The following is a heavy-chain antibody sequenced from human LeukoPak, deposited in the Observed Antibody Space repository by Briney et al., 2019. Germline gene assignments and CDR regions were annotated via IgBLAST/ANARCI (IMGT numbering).Heavy chain of an antibody. CDR2: INYRGST. D-gene: IGHD3-16*01. CDR1: NASISSNTYY. Sequence: SETLSLTCTVSNASISSNTYYRAWIRQPPGKGLEYIGSINYRGSTYYNPSLKSRVTLSVDTSKNQFSLKLKSVTAADTAVYYCATYKYDYVWGNQHFDYWGQGTLVTVSS. V-gene: IGHV4-39*07. CDR3: ATYKYDYVWGNQHFDY. J-gene: IGHJ4*02.